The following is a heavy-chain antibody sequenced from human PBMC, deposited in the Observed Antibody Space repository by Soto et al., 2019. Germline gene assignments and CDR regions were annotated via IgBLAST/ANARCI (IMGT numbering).Heavy chain of an antibody. D-gene: IGHD3-16*01. CDR3: ARDHRGKNGFDY. CDR2: IYYSGST. V-gene: IGHV4-31*03. Sequence: QVQLQESGPGLVKPSQTLSLTCTVSGGSISSGGYYWNWIRQHPGKGLEWIGYIYYSGSTYYNPSLNSRVTISVDTSKNQFSLKLSSVTAADTAVYYCARDHRGKNGFDYWGQGTLVTVSS. CDR1: GGSISSGGYY. J-gene: IGHJ4*02.